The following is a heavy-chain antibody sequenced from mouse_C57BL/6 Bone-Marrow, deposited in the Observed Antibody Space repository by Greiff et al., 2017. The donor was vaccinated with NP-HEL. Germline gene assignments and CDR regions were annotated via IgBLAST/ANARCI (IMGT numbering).Heavy chain of an antibody. J-gene: IGHJ4*01. V-gene: IGHV6-3*01. D-gene: IGHD4-1*01. CDR1: GFTFSNYW. CDR2: IRLKSDNYAT. CDR3: TKFTGTGAMDY. Sequence: EVKVEESGGGLVQPGGSMKLSCVASGFTFSNYWMNWVRQSPEKGLEWVAQIRLKSDNYATHYAESVKGRFTISRDDSKSSVYLQMNNLRAEDTGIYYCTKFTGTGAMDYWGQGTSVTVSS.